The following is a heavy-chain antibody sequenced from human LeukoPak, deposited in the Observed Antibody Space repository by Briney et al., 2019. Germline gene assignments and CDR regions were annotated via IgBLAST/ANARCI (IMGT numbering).Heavy chain of an antibody. CDR1: GFTFTTYG. J-gene: IGHJ4*02. CDR3: ASPYIAARRGVFDY. D-gene: IGHD6-6*01. V-gene: IGHV3-23*01. Sequence: GGSLRLSCATSGFTFTTYGMIWVRQAPGKGLEWVLGISGSGSNTYYADSAKGRFTSSRDSSKRTVYLQMNSLRAEDTAVYYCASPYIAARRGVFDYWGQGTLVTVSS. CDR2: ISGSGSNT.